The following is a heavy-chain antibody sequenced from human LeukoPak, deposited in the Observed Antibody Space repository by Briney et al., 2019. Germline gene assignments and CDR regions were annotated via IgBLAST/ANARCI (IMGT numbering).Heavy chain of an antibody. J-gene: IGHJ4*02. CDR2: IYYSGNT. V-gene: IGHV4-39*07. D-gene: IGHD3-22*01. Sequence: SETLSLTCTVSGGSIRSTTYYWGWIRQPPGKGLEWIGSIYYSGNTYYSPSLMSRVTISVDTSKNQFSLNLSSVTAADTAVYYCARAPHFFDTSGSRYYFDYWGQGTLVTVSS. CDR3: ARAPHFFDTSGSRYYFDY. CDR1: GGSIRSTTYY.